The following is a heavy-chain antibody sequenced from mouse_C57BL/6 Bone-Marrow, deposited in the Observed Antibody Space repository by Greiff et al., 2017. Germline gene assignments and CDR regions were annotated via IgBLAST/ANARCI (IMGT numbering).Heavy chain of an antibody. Sequence: QVQLQQPGAELVMPGASVKLSCKASGYTFTSYWMHWVKQRPGQGLEWIGAIDPSDSYTNYNQKFQGKSTLTVDKSSSTAYMQLSSLTSEDSAIYYCARSIYDYDERYYAMDYWGQGTSVTVSS. CDR3: ARSIYDYDERYYAMDY. V-gene: IGHV1-69*01. CDR2: IDPSDSYT. D-gene: IGHD2-4*01. CDR1: GYTFTSYW. J-gene: IGHJ4*01.